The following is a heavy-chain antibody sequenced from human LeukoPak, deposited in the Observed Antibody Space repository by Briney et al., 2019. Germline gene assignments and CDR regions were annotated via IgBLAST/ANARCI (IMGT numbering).Heavy chain of an antibody. CDR1: GFTFSSYW. J-gene: IGHJ6*03. D-gene: IGHD2-15*01. V-gene: IGHV3-7*01. CDR2: IKQDGSEK. CDR3: ARDGLSVVAASYYYYYYMDV. Sequence: GGSLRLSCAASGFTFSSYWMSWVRQAPGKGLEWVANIKQDGSEKYYVDSVEGRFTISRDNAKNSLYLQMNSLRAEDTAVYYCARDGLSVVAASYYYYYYMDVWGKGTTVTVSS.